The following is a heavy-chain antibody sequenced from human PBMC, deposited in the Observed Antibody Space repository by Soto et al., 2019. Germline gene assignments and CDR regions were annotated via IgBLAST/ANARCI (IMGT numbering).Heavy chain of an antibody. D-gene: IGHD2-2*02. V-gene: IGHV1-69*06. CDR1: GAIFNTYA. Sequence: QAQLVQSGAEVKKPGSSVKVSCKGVGAIFNTYAISWVRQAPGQGPEWLGGIIPMFGTPNYAQKFQGRVTISVDKSTRTAYMELNSLRSEDTAVYYCARGGEVPASIREYYYGLDVWGQGTTVTVSS. CDR2: IIPMFGTP. CDR3: ARGGEVPASIREYYYGLDV. J-gene: IGHJ6*02.